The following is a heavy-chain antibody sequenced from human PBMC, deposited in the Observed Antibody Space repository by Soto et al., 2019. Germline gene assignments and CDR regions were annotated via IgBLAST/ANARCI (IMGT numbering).Heavy chain of an antibody. CDR1: GITCGEYA. D-gene: IGHD3-16*01. Sequence: PGGSLRLSCTASGITCGEYAMSCVRQAPGKGLAWVGFIRSKADGGTTEYAASVKGRFTISRDDSKSIAYLQMTSLRAEDTAVYYCTPSHAPHPYRFAYWGQRSQVTVSS. V-gene: IGHV3-49*04. CDR3: TPSHAPHPYRFAY. J-gene: IGHJ1*01. CDR2: IRSKADGGTT.